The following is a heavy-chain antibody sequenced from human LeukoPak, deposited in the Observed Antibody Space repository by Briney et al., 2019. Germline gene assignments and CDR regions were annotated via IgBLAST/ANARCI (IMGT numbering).Heavy chain of an antibody. CDR1: GGSISSYY. V-gene: IGHV4-59*08. J-gene: IGHJ6*02. Sequence: SETLSLTCTVSGGSISSYYWSWIRQPPGKGLEWIGYIYYSGSTNYNPSLKSRVTISVDTSKNQFSLKLSSVTAADTAAYYCARQGRSGYDFWSGYYLDVWGQGTTVTVSS. D-gene: IGHD3-3*01. CDR2: IYYSGST. CDR3: ARQGRSGYDFWSGYYLDV.